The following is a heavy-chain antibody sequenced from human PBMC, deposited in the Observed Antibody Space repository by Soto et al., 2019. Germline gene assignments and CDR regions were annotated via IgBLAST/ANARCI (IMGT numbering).Heavy chain of an antibody. Sequence: PGGSLILSCAASGFTFSSYWMHWVRQAPGKGLVWVSRINSDGSSTSYADSVKGRFTISRDNAKNTLYLQMNSLRAEDTAVYYCVQCSGGSCYSAPLGYWGQGTLVTVSS. CDR1: GFTFSSYW. CDR3: VQCSGGSCYSAPLGY. J-gene: IGHJ4*02. V-gene: IGHV3-74*01. D-gene: IGHD2-15*01. CDR2: INSDGSST.